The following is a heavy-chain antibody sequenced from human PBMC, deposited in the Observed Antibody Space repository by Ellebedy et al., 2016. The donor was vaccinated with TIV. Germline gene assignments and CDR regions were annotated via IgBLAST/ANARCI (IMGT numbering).Heavy chain of an antibody. CDR3: ARRPYYYTIDY. CDR2: IYYSGST. V-gene: IGHV4-39*07. CDR1: GGSISSSSYY. J-gene: IGHJ4*02. D-gene: IGHD3-3*01. Sequence: SETLSLXXAVSGGSISSSSYYWGWIRQPPGKGLEWIGSIYYSGSTNYNPSLKSRVTISVDTSKNQFSLKLSSVTAADTAVYYCARRPYYYTIDYWGQGTLVTVSS.